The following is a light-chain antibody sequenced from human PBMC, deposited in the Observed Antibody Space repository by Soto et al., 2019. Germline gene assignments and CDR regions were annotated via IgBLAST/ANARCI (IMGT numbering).Light chain of an antibody. J-gene: IGKJ2*01. V-gene: IGKV3-15*01. CDR1: QSVSSN. Sequence: EIVMTQSPATLSVSPGERATLSCRSSQSVSSNLAWYQQKPGQAPRLLFYGTSTRATGVPARFSGAGSGTDFTLTISSLQSEDFAGYYCQQSNKWPYTFGQGTKLEIK. CDR2: GTS. CDR3: QQSNKWPYT.